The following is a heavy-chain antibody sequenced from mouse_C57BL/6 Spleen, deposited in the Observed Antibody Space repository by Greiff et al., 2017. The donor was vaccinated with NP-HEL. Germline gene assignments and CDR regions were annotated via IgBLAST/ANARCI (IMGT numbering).Heavy chain of an antibody. V-gene: IGHV5-9-1*02. CDR3: TRGRGLRPYFDY. CDR1: GFTFSSYA. Sequence: EVMLVESGEGLVKPGGSLKLSCAASGFTFSSYAMSWVRQTPEKRLEWVAYISSGGDYIYYADTVKGRFTISRDNARNTLYLQMSSLKSEDTAMYYCTRGRGLRPYFDYWGQGTTLTVSS. J-gene: IGHJ2*01. CDR2: ISSGGDYI. D-gene: IGHD1-2*01.